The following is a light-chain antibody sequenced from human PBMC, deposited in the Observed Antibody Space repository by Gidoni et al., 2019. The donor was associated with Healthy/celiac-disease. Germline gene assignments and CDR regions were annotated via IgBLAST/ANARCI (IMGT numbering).Light chain of an antibody. CDR1: KLGDKY. J-gene: IGLJ2*01. CDR3: QAWDSSPGV. Sequence: SYELTQPPSVSGSPGQTASITCSGDKLGDKYACWYQQKPGQSPVLVIYQDSKRPSGIPERFSGSHSGNTATLTISGTQAMDEADYYCQAWDSSPGVFGGGTKLTVL. V-gene: IGLV3-1*01. CDR2: QDS.